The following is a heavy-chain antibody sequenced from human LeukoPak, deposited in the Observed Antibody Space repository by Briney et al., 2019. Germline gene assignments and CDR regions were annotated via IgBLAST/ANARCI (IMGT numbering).Heavy chain of an antibody. CDR1: GYTFTNYA. CDR2: INAGNGNT. Sequence: GASVKVSCKASGYTFTNYAMQWVRQAPGQRLEWMGWINAGNGNTRYSQRFQGRVTIPRGTSASTVYMEVTSLRSEDTAVYYCARGIWSRTVSSYYLDYWGQGTLVTVSS. J-gene: IGHJ4*02. V-gene: IGHV1-3*01. CDR3: ARGIWSRTVSSYYLDY. D-gene: IGHD3-3*01.